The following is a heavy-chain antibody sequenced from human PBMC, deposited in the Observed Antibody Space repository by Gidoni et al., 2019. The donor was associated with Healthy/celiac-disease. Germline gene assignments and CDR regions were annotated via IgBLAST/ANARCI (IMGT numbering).Heavy chain of an antibody. CDR1: GFTFSSYG. V-gene: IGHV3-30*18. D-gene: IGHD1-26*01. CDR3: AKDHLTPPYSGSYPDFDY. CDR2: ISYDGSNK. Sequence: GVVQPGRSLRLSCAASGFTFSSYGMHWVRQAPGKGLEWVAVISYDGSNKYYADSVKGRFTISRDNSKNTLYLQMNSLRAEDTAVYYCAKDHLTPPYSGSYPDFDYWGQGTLVTVSS. J-gene: IGHJ4*02.